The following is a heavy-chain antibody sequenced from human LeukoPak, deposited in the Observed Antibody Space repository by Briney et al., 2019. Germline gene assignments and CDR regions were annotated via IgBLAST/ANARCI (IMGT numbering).Heavy chain of an antibody. J-gene: IGHJ4*02. V-gene: IGHV3-48*03. CDR2: ISSSGTII. CDR1: GCPLSSYV. Sequence: QPGGSLRLSCAASGCPLSSYVMHWVRQAPGKGLEWVSHISSSGTIIYYADSVKGRFTISRDNAKNSLYLQMNSLRAEDTACYYCGKSMTSWGQGTLVTVSS. D-gene: IGHD4-11*01. CDR3: GKSMTS.